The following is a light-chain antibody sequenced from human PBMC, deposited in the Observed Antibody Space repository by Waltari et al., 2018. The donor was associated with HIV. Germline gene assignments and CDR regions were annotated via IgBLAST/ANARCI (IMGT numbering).Light chain of an antibody. Sequence: ISCTGASSDLGVYNSVSWYQQRPGKAPKVIISEVSKRSSGVPNRFSGSTSGNTASLTVSGLQADDEAEYFCSFYGGSNILVFGGGTKLTVL. CDR3: SFYGGSNILV. J-gene: IGLJ2*01. V-gene: IGLV2-8*01. CDR1: SSDLGVYNS. CDR2: EVS.